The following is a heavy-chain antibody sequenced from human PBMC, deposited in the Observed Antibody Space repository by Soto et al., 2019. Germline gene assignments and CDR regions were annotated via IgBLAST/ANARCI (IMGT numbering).Heavy chain of an antibody. Sequence: EVQLLDAGGGLVQPGGSLRLSCAASGVTFSNYAMTWVRQGPGKGLEWVSGISGSGGRSYYADSVKGRFTISRDNSKTTLYLQMNSQRAEDTAVYYCAKAYFVWSSEQPYYFDFWGQGTLVNVSS. CDR2: ISGSGGRS. CDR3: AKAYFVWSSEQPYYFDF. V-gene: IGHV3-23*01. J-gene: IGHJ4*02. D-gene: IGHD3-16*01. CDR1: GVTFSNYA.